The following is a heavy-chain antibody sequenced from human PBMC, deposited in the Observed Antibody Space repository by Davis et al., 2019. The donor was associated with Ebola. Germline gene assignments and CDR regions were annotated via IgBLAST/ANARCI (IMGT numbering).Heavy chain of an antibody. CDR2: INSDGSST. Sequence: GESLKISCAASGFTFSSYWMHWVRQAPGKGLVWVSRINSDGSSTSYADSVKGRFTISRDNAKNTLYLQMNSLRAEDTAVYYCARAPSGYSSSFDYWGQGTLVTVSS. J-gene: IGHJ4*02. D-gene: IGHD6-13*01. CDR1: GFTFSSYW. V-gene: IGHV3-74*01. CDR3: ARAPSGYSSSFDY.